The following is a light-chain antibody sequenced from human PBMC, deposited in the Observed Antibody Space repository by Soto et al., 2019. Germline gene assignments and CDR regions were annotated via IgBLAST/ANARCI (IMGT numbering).Light chain of an antibody. CDR3: QQYYSTPPHT. J-gene: IGKJ5*01. V-gene: IGKV4-1*01. CDR1: QSVLFSSNNKNY. Sequence: IVMTQSPDSLAVSLGERATINCKSSQSVLFSSNNKNYLAWYQQKPGQPPKLLISWASIRESGVPDRFSGSGSGTDFTLTISSLQAEDVAFYYCQQYYSTPPHTCGQGTRLEIK. CDR2: WAS.